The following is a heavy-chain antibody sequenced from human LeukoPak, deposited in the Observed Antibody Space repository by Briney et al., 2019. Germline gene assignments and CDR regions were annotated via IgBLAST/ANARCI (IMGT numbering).Heavy chain of an antibody. D-gene: IGHD2-2*01. Sequence: GGSLRLSCAASGFTFSSYGMHWVRQAPGKGLEWVAFIRYDGSNKYYADSVKGRFTISRDNSKNTLYLQMNSLRAEDTAVYYCAKSYCSSTSCYQGSDYWGQGTLVPVSS. J-gene: IGHJ4*02. CDR2: IRYDGSNK. CDR1: GFTFSSYG. V-gene: IGHV3-30*02. CDR3: AKSYCSSTSCYQGSDY.